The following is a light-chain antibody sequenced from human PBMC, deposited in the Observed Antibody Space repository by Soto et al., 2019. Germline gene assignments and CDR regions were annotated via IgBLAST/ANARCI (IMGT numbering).Light chain of an antibody. CDR2: DVS. V-gene: IGLV2-14*01. J-gene: IGLJ3*02. CDR3: SSYTSSSTPWV. Sequence: QSVLTQPASVSGSPGQSITISCTGTSSDVGGYNYVSWYQQHPGKAPKLMIYDVSNRPSGVSNRFSGSKSGNTASLTISGLQAEDEAHYYCSSYTSSSTPWVFGGGTQLTVL. CDR1: SSDVGGYNY.